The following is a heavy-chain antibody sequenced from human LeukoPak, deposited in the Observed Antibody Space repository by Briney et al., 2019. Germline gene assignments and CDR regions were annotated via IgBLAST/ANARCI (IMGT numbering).Heavy chain of an antibody. Sequence: ASVKVSCKASGGTFSSYAISWVRQAPGQGLEWMGRIIPILGIANYAQKFQGRVTITADKSTSTAYIELSSLRSEDTDVYYCARDDPWDSSAHWGQGTLVTVSS. J-gene: IGHJ4*02. CDR1: GGTFSSYA. V-gene: IGHV1-69*04. CDR2: IIPILGIA. CDR3: ARDDPWDSSAH. D-gene: IGHD3-22*01.